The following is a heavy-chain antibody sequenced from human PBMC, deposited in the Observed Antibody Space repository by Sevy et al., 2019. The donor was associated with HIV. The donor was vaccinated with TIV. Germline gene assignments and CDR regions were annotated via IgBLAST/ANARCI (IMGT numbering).Heavy chain of an antibody. CDR3: ATDIAQWEPNGFDY. V-gene: IGHV3-48*02. CDR2: ISSSSSTI. J-gene: IGHJ4*02. CDR1: GFTFSSYS. Sequence: GGSQRLSCAASGFTFSSYSMNWVRQAPGKGLEWGSYISSSSSTIYYADSVKGRFTISRDNAKNSLYLQMNSLRDEDTAVYYCATDIAQWEPNGFDYWGQGTLVTVSS. D-gene: IGHD1-26*01.